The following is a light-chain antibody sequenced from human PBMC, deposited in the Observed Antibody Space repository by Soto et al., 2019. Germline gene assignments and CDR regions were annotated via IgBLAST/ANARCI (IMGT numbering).Light chain of an antibody. V-gene: IGKV3-20*01. J-gene: IGKJ1*01. Sequence: EILLTQSPGTLSLSPGERATLSCRTSQSLGNTYLAWYQQKPGQAPRLLIFDASTRATGIPDRFSGSGSGTDFTLTISRLEPEDFAVYYCQLYGVSPKTFGQGTNVEVK. CDR3: QLYGVSPKT. CDR2: DAS. CDR1: QSLGNTY.